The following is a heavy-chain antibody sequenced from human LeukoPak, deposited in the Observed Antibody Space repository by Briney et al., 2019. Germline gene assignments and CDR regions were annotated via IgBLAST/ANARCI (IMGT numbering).Heavy chain of an antibody. Sequence: PSETLSLTCAVYGGSFSGYYWSWIRQPPGKGLEWIGEINHSGSTNYNPSLKSRVTISVDTSKNQFSLKLSSVTAADTAVYYCARVEGKNVLRYFDWLSEAPENYYYYMDVWGKGTTVTISS. CDR1: GGSFSGYY. CDR3: ARVEGKNVLRYFDWLSEAPENYYYYMDV. V-gene: IGHV4-34*01. J-gene: IGHJ6*03. D-gene: IGHD3-9*01. CDR2: INHSGST.